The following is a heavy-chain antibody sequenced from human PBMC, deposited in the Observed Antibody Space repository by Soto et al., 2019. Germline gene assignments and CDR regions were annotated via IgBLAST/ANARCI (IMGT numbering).Heavy chain of an antibody. CDR3: ARDFWSGYNNWFDP. V-gene: IGHV4-59*01. CDR1: GGSISSYY. D-gene: IGHD3-3*01. Sequence: LSLTCTVSGGSISSYYWSWIRQPPGKGLEWIGYIYYSGSTNYNPSLKSRVTISVDTSKNQFSLKLSSVTAADTAVYYCARDFWSGYNNWFDPWGQGTLVTVSS. CDR2: IYYSGST. J-gene: IGHJ5*02.